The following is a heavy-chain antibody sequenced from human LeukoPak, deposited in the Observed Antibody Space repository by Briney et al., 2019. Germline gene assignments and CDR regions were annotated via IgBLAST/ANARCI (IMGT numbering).Heavy chain of an antibody. CDR2: IRYDGTNT. CDR3: AKDYVEDSGSWVPGY. V-gene: IGHV3-30*02. CDR1: GFTFSNYS. Sequence: GGSLRLSCAASGFTFSNYSMYWVRQAPGKGLEWVSFIRYDGTNTYYADSVKGRFTISRDNSKNTLYLQMNSLTAEDTAVFYCAKDYVEDSGSWVPGYWGQGTLGTVSS. D-gene: IGHD1-26*01. J-gene: IGHJ4*02.